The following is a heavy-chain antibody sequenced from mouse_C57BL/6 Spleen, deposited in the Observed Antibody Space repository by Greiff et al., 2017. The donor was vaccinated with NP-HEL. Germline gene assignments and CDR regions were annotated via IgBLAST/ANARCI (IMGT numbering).Heavy chain of an antibody. J-gene: IGHJ4*01. Sequence: QVQLQQPGAELVKPGASVKMSCKASGYTFTSYWITWVKQRPGQGLEWIGDIYPGSGSTNYNEKFKSKATLTVDTSSSTAYMQLSSRTSEDSAVYYCARSGDGYGAVDYWGQGTSVTVSS. CDR1: GYTFTSYW. D-gene: IGHD2-2*01. V-gene: IGHV1-55*01. CDR3: ARSGDGYGAVDY. CDR2: IYPGSGST.